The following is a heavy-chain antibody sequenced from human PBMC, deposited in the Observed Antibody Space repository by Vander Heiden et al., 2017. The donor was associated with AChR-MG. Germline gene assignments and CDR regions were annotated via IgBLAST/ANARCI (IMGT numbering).Heavy chain of an antibody. Sequence: QVQLVQSGAEVKKPGSSVKVSCKASGGTFSSYAISWVGQGPGQGLEWMGGIIPIFGTANYAQKFQGRVTITADESTSTAYMELSSLRSEDTAVYYCARGEIVVVPAAMINYYYYGMDVWGQGTTVTVSS. D-gene: IGHD2-2*01. CDR3: ARGEIVVVPAAMINYYYYGMDV. CDR1: GGTFSSYA. J-gene: IGHJ6*02. V-gene: IGHV1-69*01. CDR2: IIPIFGTA.